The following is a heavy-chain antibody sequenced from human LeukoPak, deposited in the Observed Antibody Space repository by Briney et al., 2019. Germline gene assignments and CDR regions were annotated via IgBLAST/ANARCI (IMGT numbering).Heavy chain of an antibody. CDR2: INPNSGDT. V-gene: IGHV1-2*06. Sequence: GASVNVSCKASGYTFTGYHMHWVRQAPGQGLEWMGRINPNSGDTNYAQKFQGRVTMTRDTSISTAYMELSRLTSDDTAVYYCARDYCSSTSCLFDYWGQGTLVTVSS. CDR1: GYTFTGYH. D-gene: IGHD2-2*01. J-gene: IGHJ4*02. CDR3: ARDYCSSTSCLFDY.